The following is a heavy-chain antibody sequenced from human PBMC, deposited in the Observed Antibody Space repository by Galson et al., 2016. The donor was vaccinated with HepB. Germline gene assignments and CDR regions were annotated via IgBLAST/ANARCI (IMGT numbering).Heavy chain of an antibody. D-gene: IGHD5-24*01. V-gene: IGHV3-23*01. CDR1: EFPLGRYA. CDR3: ARDFRDGYARCLDT. CDR2: ISGSGDDT. Sequence: SLRLSCAVSEFPLGRYAMNWVRQAPGKGLAWVSGISGSGDDTYYADSVKGRFTISRDTSTNTLYLQMNTLRDDDTAIYYCARDFRDGYARCLDTWGQGTLVSVSS. J-gene: IGHJ5*02.